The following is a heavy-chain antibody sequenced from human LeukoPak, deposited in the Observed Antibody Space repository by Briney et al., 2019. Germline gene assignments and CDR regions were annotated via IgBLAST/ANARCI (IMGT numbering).Heavy chain of an antibody. V-gene: IGHV3-64*01. CDR1: GFTFSSYA. Sequence: GGSLRLSCAASGFTFSSYAMHWVRQAPGKGLEYVSAISSNGGSTYYANSVKGRFTISRDNSKNTLYLQMGSLRAEDMAVYYCAREPNRVPAAIKAGCDAFDIWGQGTMVTVSS. CDR3: AREPNRVPAAIKAGCDAFDI. D-gene: IGHD2-2*02. J-gene: IGHJ3*02. CDR2: ISSNGGST.